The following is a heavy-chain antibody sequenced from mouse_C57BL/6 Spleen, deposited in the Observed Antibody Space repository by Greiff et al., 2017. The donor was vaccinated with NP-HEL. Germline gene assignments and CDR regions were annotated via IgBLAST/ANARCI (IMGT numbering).Heavy chain of an antibody. J-gene: IGHJ4*01. CDR2: ISDGGSYT. V-gene: IGHV5-4*03. D-gene: IGHD2-4*01. CDR1: GFTFSSYA. Sequence: EVKLVESGGGLVKPGGSLKLSCAASGFTFSSYAMSWVRQTPEKRLEWVATISDGGSYTYYPDNVKGRFTISRDNAKNNLYLQMSHLKSEDTAMYYCAKISYDYDERVDYWGQGTSVTVSS. CDR3: AKISYDYDERVDY.